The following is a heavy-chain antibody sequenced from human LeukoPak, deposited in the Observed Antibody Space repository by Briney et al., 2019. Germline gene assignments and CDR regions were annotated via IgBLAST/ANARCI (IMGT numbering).Heavy chain of an antibody. CDR1: GFTFSSYS. V-gene: IGHV3-21*01. CDR3: ARGPHSSSWSNWFDP. Sequence: PGGSLRLSCAASGFTFSSYSMNWVRQAPGKGLEWVSSISSSSSYIYYADSVKGRFTISRDNAKNSLYLQMNSLRAEDMAVYYCARGPHSSSWSNWFDPWGQGTLVTVSS. D-gene: IGHD6-13*01. J-gene: IGHJ5*02. CDR2: ISSSSSYI.